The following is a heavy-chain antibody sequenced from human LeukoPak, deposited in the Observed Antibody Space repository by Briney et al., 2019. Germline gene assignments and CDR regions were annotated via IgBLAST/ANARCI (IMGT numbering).Heavy chain of an antibody. D-gene: IGHD6-13*01. Sequence: PGGSLRLSCAASGFTFTGYSMNWFRQAPGKGLEWVSSITGGGGSTYYADSVQGRFTNSRDNSKNTLYLHMTSLRAEGTAVFYCAKLAAAGTEDFDYWGQGTLVTVYS. CDR2: ITGGGGST. CDR3: AKLAAAGTEDFDY. CDR1: GFTFTGYS. J-gene: IGHJ4*02. V-gene: IGHV3-23*01.